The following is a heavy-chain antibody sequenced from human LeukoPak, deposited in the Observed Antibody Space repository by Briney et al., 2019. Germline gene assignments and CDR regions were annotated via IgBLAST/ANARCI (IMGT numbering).Heavy chain of an antibody. CDR1: GGSISSLNL. J-gene: IGHJ4*02. D-gene: IGHD6-19*01. CDR3: AGLEGRYSTDWFYFFDY. CDR2: MYLGGTT. Sequence: PSGTLSLTCIVSGGSISSLNLWSWLRQPPGKGLEWIGEMYLGGTTNFNPSLKSRVTIFIDKSKNQLSLQLTSVTAADTAVYYCAGLEGRYSTDWFYFFDYWGQGALVTVSS. V-gene: IGHV4-4*02.